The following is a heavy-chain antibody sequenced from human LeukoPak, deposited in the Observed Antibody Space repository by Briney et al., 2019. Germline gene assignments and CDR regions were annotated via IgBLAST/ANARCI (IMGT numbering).Heavy chain of an antibody. J-gene: IGHJ4*02. CDR1: GDSIGTYY. CDR2: IYYSGST. V-gene: IGHV4-59*01. D-gene: IGHD3-16*01. Sequence: SETLSLTCTVSGDSIGTYYWSWIRQPPGKGLEWIGYIYYSGSTNYNPSLKSRVTISVDTSKNQFSLKLSSVTAADTAVYYCARIPYVWGSYPVYFDYWGQGTLVTVSS. CDR3: ARIPYVWGSYPVYFDY.